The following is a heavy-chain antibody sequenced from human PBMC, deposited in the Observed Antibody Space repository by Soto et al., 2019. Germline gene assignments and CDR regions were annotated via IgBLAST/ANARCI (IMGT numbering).Heavy chain of an antibody. V-gene: IGHV3-33*06. D-gene: IGHD2-21*01. J-gene: IGHJ4*02. CDR3: AKGRGGGAVVPDY. Sequence: QVQLVESGGGVVQPGRSLRLSCAASGFSFSSYGIHWVRQAPGKGLEWVAVIWYDGSNEYYADSVKGRFSISRDNSKNKVVMQRKRLGAGEPAVYYWAKGRGGGAVVPDYWGQGTLVTVSS. CDR1: GFSFSSYG. CDR2: IWYDGSNE.